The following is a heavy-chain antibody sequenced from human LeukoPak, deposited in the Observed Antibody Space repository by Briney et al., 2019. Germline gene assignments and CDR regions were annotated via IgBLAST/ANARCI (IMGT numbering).Heavy chain of an antibody. Sequence: SETLSLTCTVSGGSISIGDYYWTWLRQPRGKGLEWIGYIYYSGSTYYHSSLNSRVTISVDTSKNQFSLKHSSVTAANTAEYYCAREGCGSGASCYSNWFDPWGQGTLVTVSS. CDR1: GGSISIGDYY. CDR2: IYYSGST. CDR3: AREGCGSGASCYSNWFDP. V-gene: IGHV4-30-4*01. J-gene: IGHJ5*02. D-gene: IGHD2-15*01.